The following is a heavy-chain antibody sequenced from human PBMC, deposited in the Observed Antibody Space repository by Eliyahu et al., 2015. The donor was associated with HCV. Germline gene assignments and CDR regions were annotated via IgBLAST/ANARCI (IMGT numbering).Heavy chain of an antibody. CDR1: GFTFTKYA. V-gene: IGHV3-23*01. Sequence: EVQLLESGGGLVXPGGSLXLSXAASGFTFTKYAMCWVRPAPGKGLEXVSLXLGSGSDTYYADSVKGRFTISRDNSKNTLYLQMNSLRAEDTAIYYCAKDRLSVAGAEFDYWGQGALVTVSS. J-gene: IGHJ4*02. CDR3: AKDRLSVAGAEFDY. CDR2: XLGSGSDT. D-gene: IGHD4-23*01.